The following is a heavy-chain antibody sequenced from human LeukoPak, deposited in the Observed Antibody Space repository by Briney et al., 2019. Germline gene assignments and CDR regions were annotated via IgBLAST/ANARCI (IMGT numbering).Heavy chain of an antibody. J-gene: IGHJ3*02. CDR2: IKSKTDGGTT. CDR1: GFTFSNAW. V-gene: IGHV3-15*01. CDR3: LGYCSGGSCPNAFDI. D-gene: IGHD2-15*01. Sequence: GGSLRLSCAASGFTFSNAWMSWVRQAPGKGLEWVGRIKSKTDGGTTDYAAPVKGRFTISRDDSKNTLYLQMNGLKTEDTAVYYCLGYCSGGSCPNAFDIWGQGTMVTVSS.